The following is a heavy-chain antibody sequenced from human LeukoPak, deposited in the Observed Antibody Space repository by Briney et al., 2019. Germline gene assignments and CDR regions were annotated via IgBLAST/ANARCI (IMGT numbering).Heavy chain of an antibody. CDR3: ARGGVLKSVDY. CDR2: IYDIGST. V-gene: IGHV4-59*11. J-gene: IGHJ4*02. CDR1: GGSISGHY. D-gene: IGHD3-16*01. Sequence: SETLSLTCTVSGGSISGHYWTWIRQPPGKGLEWIGYIYDIGSTTYNPSLKSRVTISVDTSKNQFSLKLSSVTAADTAVYYCARGGVLKSVDYWGQGTLVTVSS.